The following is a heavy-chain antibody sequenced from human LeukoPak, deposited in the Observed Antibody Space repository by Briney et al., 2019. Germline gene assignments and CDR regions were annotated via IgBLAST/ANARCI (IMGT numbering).Heavy chain of an antibody. Sequence: SETLFLTCTVSGGSISSGDYYWSWIRQPPGKGLEWIGYIYYSGSTCYNPSLKSRVTISVDTSKNQFSLKLSSVTAADTPVHYCASNEYSSSWPDYWGQGTLVTVSS. CDR1: GGSISSGDYY. J-gene: IGHJ4*02. D-gene: IGHD6-13*01. V-gene: IGHV4-30-4*08. CDR2: IYYSGST. CDR3: ASNEYSSSWPDY.